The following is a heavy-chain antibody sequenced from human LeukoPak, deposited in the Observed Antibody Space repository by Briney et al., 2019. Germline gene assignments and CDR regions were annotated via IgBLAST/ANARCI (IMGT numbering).Heavy chain of an antibody. CDR2: ISWNSGSI. J-gene: IGHJ4*02. CDR1: GFTFDDYA. D-gene: IGHD4-23*01. Sequence: GRSLRLSCAASGFTFDDYAMHWVRQAPGKGLEWVSGISWNSGSIGYADSVKGRLTISRDNAKNSLYLQMNSLRAEDTALYYCAKDIGYGGNFGYFDYWGQGTLVTVSS. V-gene: IGHV3-9*01. CDR3: AKDIGYGGNFGYFDY.